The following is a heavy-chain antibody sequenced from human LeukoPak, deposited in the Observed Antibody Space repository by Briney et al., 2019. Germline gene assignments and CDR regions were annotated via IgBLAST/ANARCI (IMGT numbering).Heavy chain of an antibody. D-gene: IGHD6-6*01. J-gene: IGHJ5*02. V-gene: IGHV4-34*01. CDR2: TNHSGGT. CDR3: ASLARGGNWFDP. Sequence: SETLSLTCAVYGGPFIGYDWTWIRQPPGKGLEWIGETNHSGGTNYNPSLKSRVTISVDTSKNQFSLKLSSVTAADTAVYYCASLARGGNWFDPWGQGTLVTASS. CDR1: GGPFIGYD.